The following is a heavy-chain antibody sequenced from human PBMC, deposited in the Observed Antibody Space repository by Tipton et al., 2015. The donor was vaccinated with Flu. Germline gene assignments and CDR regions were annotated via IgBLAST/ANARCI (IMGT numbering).Heavy chain of an antibody. CDR2: INTDGSST. D-gene: IGHD5-18*01. J-gene: IGHJ4*02. V-gene: IGHV3-74*01. CDR3: ARGAGGYTYG. Sequence: SLRLSCAASGFNFSSYWMHWVRQAPGKGLVWVSRINTDGSSTSYADSVKGRFTSSRDNAKNTLYLQMNSLRAEDTVVYYCARGAGGYTYGWGQGTLVTVSS. CDR1: GFNFSSYW.